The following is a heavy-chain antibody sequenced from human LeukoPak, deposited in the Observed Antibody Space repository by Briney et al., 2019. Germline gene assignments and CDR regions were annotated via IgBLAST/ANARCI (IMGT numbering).Heavy chain of an antibody. CDR3: ARGGRGYAYMDV. V-gene: IGHV6-1*01. CDR1: GDSISSNIGA. Sequence: SQTLSLTCAISGDSISSNIGAWNWIRQSPSRGLEWLGRAYYRSKWYNDYAESVKSRITINPDTPKNQFSLQLNSVTPEDTAVYYCARGGRGYAYMDVWGKGTTVTVSS. CDR2: AYYRSKWYN. J-gene: IGHJ6*03. D-gene: IGHD5-12*01.